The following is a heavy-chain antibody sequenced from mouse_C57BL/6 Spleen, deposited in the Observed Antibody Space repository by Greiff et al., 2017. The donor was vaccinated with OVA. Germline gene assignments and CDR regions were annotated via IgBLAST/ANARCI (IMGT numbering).Heavy chain of an antibody. Sequence: VQGVESGPGLVQPSQSLSITCTVSGFSLTSYGVHWVRQSPGKGLEWLGGIWSGGSTDYNAAFISRLSISKDNSKSQVFFKMNSLQADVTAIYYCARNSGDGWDYWGQGTSVTVSS. CDR2: IWSGGST. CDR1: GFSLTSYG. CDR3: ARNSGDGWDY. V-gene: IGHV2-2*01. J-gene: IGHJ4*01. D-gene: IGHD2-3*01.